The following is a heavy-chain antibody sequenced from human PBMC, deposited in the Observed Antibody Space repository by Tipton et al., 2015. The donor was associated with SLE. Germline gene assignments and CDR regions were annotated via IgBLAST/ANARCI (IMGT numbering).Heavy chain of an antibody. D-gene: IGHD3-10*01. J-gene: IGHJ3*01. CDR2: VYYTGIT. CDR1: RGSMSSFY. CDR3: ARGDRTFYGSGNYKDAFDF. V-gene: IGHV4-59*01. Sequence: LSLTCTVSRGSMSSFYWHWIRQPPGKGLEWIGYVYYTGITKSKPSLASRVTMSVGTSKKQFSLNLTSVTAADTAVYYCARGDRTFYGSGNYKDAFDFWGQGTMVTVSS.